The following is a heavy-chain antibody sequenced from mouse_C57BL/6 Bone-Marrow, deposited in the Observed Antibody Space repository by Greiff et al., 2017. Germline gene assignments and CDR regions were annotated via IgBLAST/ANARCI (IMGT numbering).Heavy chain of an antibody. J-gene: IGHJ4*01. CDR3: ARSSAQASPRAMDY. V-gene: IGHV1-18*01. Sequence: EVKLQESGPELVKPGASVKIPCKASGYTFTDYNMDWVKQSHGKSLEWIGDINPNNGGTIYNQKFKGKATLTVDKSSSTAYMELRSLTSEDTAVYYCARSSAQASPRAMDYWGQGTSVTVSS. CDR1: GYTFTDYN. CDR2: INPNNGGT. D-gene: IGHD3-2*02.